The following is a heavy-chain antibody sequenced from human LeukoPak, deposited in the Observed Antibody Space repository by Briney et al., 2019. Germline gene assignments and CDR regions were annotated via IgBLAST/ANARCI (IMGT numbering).Heavy chain of an antibody. D-gene: IGHD3-10*01. V-gene: IGHV1-24*01. J-gene: IGHJ4*02. CDR3: ATTYGSGSDFDY. CDR2: FDPEDGET. CDR1: GYPLTDLS. Sequence: GASVKVSCEVSGYPLTDLSMHWVRQAPGKGLEWMGSFDPEDGETIYAQKFQGRVTVTEDTSADTAYMELSSLRSEDTAVYYCATTYGSGSDFDYWGQGTLVTVSS.